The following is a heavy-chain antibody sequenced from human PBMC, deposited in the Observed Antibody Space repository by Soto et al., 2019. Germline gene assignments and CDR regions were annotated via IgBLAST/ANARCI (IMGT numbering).Heavy chain of an antibody. CDR2: ISGYNGIT. Sequence: QVQLVQSGAEVKKPGASVKVSCKASGYTFSSTGISWVRQAPGQGLEWMGWISGYNGITNFAQKFQGRVTMTIDSSTSTAYMELRSLRSDDTAVYYCAMGRSLFGMIINDWFDPWGQGTLVAVSS. V-gene: IGHV1-18*01. CDR1: GYTFSSTG. CDR3: AMGRSLFGMIINDWFDP. J-gene: IGHJ5*02. D-gene: IGHD3-3*01.